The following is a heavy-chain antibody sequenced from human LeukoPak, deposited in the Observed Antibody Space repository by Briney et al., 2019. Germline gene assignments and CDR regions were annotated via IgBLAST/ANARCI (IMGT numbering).Heavy chain of an antibody. Sequence: PSETLSLTCTVSGGSISSYYWSWIRQPPGKGLEWIGYIYYSGSTNYNPSLKSRVTISVDTSKKEFALKLSSVTAADTAVYYCARDIGDYGDYGLDYWGQGTLVTVSS. J-gene: IGHJ4*02. V-gene: IGHV4-59*01. CDR3: ARDIGDYGDYGLDY. D-gene: IGHD4-17*01. CDR1: GGSISSYY. CDR2: IYYSGST.